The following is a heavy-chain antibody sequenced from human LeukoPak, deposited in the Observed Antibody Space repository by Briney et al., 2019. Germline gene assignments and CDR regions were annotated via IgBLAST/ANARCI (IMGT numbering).Heavy chain of an antibody. CDR1: GYTFTGYY. V-gene: IGHV1-2*02. Sequence: GASVKVSCKASGYTFTGYYMHWVRQAPGQGLEWMGWINPSSGGTNYAQKFQGRVTMTRDTSISTAYMELSRLRSDDTAVYYCARGYCSSTSCYHFDYWGQGTLVTVSS. CDR3: ARGYCSSTSCYHFDY. D-gene: IGHD2-2*01. CDR2: INPSSGGT. J-gene: IGHJ4*02.